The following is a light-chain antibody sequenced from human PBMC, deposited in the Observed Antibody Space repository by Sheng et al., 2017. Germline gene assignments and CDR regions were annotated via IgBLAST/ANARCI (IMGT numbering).Light chain of an antibody. V-gene: IGKV3-15*01. J-gene: IGKJ2*01. Sequence: EIVMTQSPATLSVSPGEGATLSCRASQSISSNLAWYQQKPGQAPRILIFGASSRGTGIPARFSGSGSGTEFTLTISSLQSEDFAVYYCQQYNDWPMYTFGQGTKLEIK. CDR3: QQYNDWPMYT. CDR1: QSISSN. CDR2: GAS.